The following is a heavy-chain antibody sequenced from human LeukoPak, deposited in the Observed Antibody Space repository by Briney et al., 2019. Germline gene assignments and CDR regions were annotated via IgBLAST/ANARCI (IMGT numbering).Heavy chain of an antibody. Sequence: GGSLRLSCAASGFTFSNAWMSWVRQAPGKGLEWVSGITSGTRTYYADSVKGRFAISRDNSKNTMYLQMNSLKTEDTAVYYCTTHSSGYRDYWGQGTLVTVSS. D-gene: IGHD3-22*01. V-gene: IGHV3-53*01. J-gene: IGHJ4*02. CDR2: ITSGTRT. CDR3: TTHSSGYRDY. CDR1: GFTFSNAW.